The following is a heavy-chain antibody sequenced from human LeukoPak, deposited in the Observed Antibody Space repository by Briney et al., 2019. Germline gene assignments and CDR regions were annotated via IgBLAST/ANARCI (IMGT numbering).Heavy chain of an antibody. D-gene: IGHD2-21*02. J-gene: IGHJ4*02. CDR2: ISGSGGST. Sequence: PGGSLRLSCAASGFTFDDYGMSWVRQAPGKGLEWVSAISGSGGSTYYADSVKGRFTISRDNSKNTLYLQMNSLRAEDTAVYYCAKASREVVVTATPFDYWGQGTLVTVSS. V-gene: IGHV3-23*01. CDR1: GFTFDDYG. CDR3: AKASREVVVTATPFDY.